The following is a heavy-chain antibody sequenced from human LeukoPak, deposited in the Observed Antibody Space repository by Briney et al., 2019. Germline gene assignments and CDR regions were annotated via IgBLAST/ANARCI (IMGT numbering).Heavy chain of an antibody. Sequence: SETLSLTCTVSGGSISSSSYYWGWIRQPPGKGLEWIGSIYYSGSTYYNPSLKSRVTISVDTSKNQFSLKLSSVTAADTAVYYCARDFSGELYDYWGQGTLVTVSS. V-gene: IGHV4-39*07. CDR3: ARDFSGELYDY. J-gene: IGHJ4*02. CDR2: IYYSGST. D-gene: IGHD1-26*01. CDR1: GGSISSSSYY.